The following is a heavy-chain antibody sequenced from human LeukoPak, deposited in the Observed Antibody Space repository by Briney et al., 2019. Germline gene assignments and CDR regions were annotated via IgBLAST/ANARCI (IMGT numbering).Heavy chain of an antibody. Sequence: GGSLRLSCAASGFTFSGYGMHWVRQAPGKGLEWVAFIRYDGSNKYYADSVKGRFTISRDNSENTLYLQMNSLRAEDTAVYYCARDRLPDAIAAAGLKLDYWGQGTLVTVSS. CDR3: ARDRLPDAIAAAGLKLDY. CDR1: GFTFSGYG. V-gene: IGHV3-30*02. J-gene: IGHJ4*02. D-gene: IGHD6-13*01. CDR2: IRYDGSNK.